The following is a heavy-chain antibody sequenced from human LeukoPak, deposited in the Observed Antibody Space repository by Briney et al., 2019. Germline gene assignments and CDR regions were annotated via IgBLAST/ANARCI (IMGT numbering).Heavy chain of an antibody. CDR1: GGTSSSYA. V-gene: IGHV1-69*13. D-gene: IGHD2-2*02. CDR3: ARGGCLSAIPVGCGEHYYFMDL. Sequence: ASVKVSCKASGGTSSSYAISWVRQDPGEGLEWIGGIIPIFGTANYAQKFQGRVTITADESTSTAYMELSSLRSEDTAVYDCARGGCLSAIPVGCGEHYYFMDLWGGGTTVTVSS. CDR2: IIPIFGTA. J-gene: IGHJ6*01.